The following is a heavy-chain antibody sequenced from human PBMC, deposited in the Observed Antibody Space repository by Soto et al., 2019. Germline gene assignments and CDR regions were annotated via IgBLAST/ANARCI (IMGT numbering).Heavy chain of an antibody. J-gene: IGHJ6*02. D-gene: IGHD3-22*01. CDR2: IYTSGST. CDR1: GGSISSYY. Sequence: SETLSLTCTVPGGSISSYYWSWIRQPAGKGLEWIGRIYTSGSTNYNPSLKSRVTMSVDTSKNQFSLKLSSVTAADTAVYYCARDYYDSSGLSPYYYYYGMDVWGQGTRVTVSS. CDR3: ARDYYDSSGLSPYYYYYGMDV. V-gene: IGHV4-4*07.